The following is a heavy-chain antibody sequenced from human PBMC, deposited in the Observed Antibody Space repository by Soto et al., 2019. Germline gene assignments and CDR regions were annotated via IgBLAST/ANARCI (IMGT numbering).Heavy chain of an antibody. D-gene: IGHD5-18*01. CDR3: ARGRGYSYGKKNFDY. V-gene: IGHV4-34*01. CDR1: GGSFSGYY. Sequence: PSETLSLTCAVYGGSFSGYYWSWIRQPPGKGLEWIGEINHSGSTNYNPSLKSRVTISVDTSKNQFSLKLSSVTAADTAVYYCARGRGYSYGKKNFDYWGQGTLVTVSS. J-gene: IGHJ4*02. CDR2: INHSGST.